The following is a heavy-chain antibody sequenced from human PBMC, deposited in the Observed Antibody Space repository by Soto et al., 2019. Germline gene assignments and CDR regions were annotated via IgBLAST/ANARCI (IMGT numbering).Heavy chain of an antibody. CDR1: GGSISSSNW. V-gene: IGHV4-4*02. CDR2: IYHSGST. Sequence: SETLSLTCAVSGGSISSSNWWRWVRQPPGKGLEWIGEIYHSGSTNYNPSLKSRVTISVDKSKNQFSLKLSSVTAADTPVYYCARVGYYGSGSYRPAFAIWGQGTMVTVSS. J-gene: IGHJ3*02. D-gene: IGHD3-10*01. CDR3: ARVGYYGSGSYRPAFAI.